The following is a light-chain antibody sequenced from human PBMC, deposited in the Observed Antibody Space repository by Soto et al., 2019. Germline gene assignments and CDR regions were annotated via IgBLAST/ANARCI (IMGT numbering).Light chain of an antibody. CDR2: GAS. J-gene: IGKJ1*01. Sequence: EIVMTQSPATLSVSPGETATLSCRASQSVAGNLAWYQQKPGQPPRLLIYGASSRATGIPARFSGSGSGTEFTLTISSLQSEDFAVYYCQQYNDWPWTFGQGTKVDIK. CDR3: QQYNDWPWT. CDR1: QSVAGN. V-gene: IGKV3-15*01.